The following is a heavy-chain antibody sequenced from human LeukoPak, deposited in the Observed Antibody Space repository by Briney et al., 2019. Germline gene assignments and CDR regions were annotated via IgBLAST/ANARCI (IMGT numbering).Heavy chain of an antibody. V-gene: IGHV4-61*02. J-gene: IGHJ5*02. Sequence: PSETLSLTCTVSGGSISSGGYYWSWIRQPAGKGLEWIGRIYTSGSTNYNPSLKSRVTISVDTSKNQFSLKLSSVTAADTAVYYCARETAGVVVHNNWFDPWGQGTLVTVSS. CDR1: GGSISSGGYY. CDR2: IYTSGST. CDR3: ARETAGVVVHNNWFDP. D-gene: IGHD2-15*01.